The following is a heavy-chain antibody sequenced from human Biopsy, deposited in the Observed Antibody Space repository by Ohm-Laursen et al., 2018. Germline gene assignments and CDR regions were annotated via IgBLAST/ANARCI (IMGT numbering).Heavy chain of an antibody. J-gene: IGHJ4*02. CDR1: GDTFNRYG. CDR2: IIPYFLRT. V-gene: IGHV1-69*06. Sequence: SVKVSCKASGDTFNRYGLTWVRQAPGQGLEWMGGIIPYFLRTYITQKLQGRVTITADKSTNTGYMQLTSLRSDDTAVYYCASGQGDPLGVRIITWSFNFWGQGTLVTVSS. D-gene: IGHD2-21*01. CDR3: ASGQGDPLGVRIITWSFNF.